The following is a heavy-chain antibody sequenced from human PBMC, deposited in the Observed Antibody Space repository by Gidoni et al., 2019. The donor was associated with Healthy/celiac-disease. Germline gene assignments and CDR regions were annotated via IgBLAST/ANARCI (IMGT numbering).Heavy chain of an antibody. CDR2: IYTSGST. Sequence: QVQLQESGPGLVKPSQTLSLTCTVCGGSISRGSYYWSWIRQPAGKGLEWIGRIYTSGSTNYNPSLKSRGTISVDTSKNQFSLKLSSVTAADTAVYYCARDVDTAMTLDYWGQGTLVTVSS. J-gene: IGHJ4*02. D-gene: IGHD5-18*01. CDR1: GGSISRGSYY. CDR3: ARDVDTAMTLDY. V-gene: IGHV4-61*02.